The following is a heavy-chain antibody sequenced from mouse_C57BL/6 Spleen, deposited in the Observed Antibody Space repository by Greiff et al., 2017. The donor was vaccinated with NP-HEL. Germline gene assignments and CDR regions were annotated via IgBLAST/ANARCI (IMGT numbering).Heavy chain of an antibody. CDR3: LTARSYFDY. D-gene: IGHD3-2*01. J-gene: IGHJ2*01. CDR1: GFNIKDDY. V-gene: IGHV14-4*01. CDR2: IDPENGDT. Sequence: EVQLQQSGAELVRPGASVKLSCTASGFNIKDDYMHWVKQRPEQGLEWIGWIDPENGDTEYASKFQGKATITADTSSNTAYLQLSSLTSEDTAVYYCLTARSYFDYWGQGTTLTVSS.